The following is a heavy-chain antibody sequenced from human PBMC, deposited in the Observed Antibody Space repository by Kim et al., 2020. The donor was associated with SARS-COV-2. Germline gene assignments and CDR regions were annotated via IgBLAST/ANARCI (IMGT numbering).Heavy chain of an antibody. CDR2: ISSSGSTI. V-gene: IGHV3-48*03. CDR3: ARDHLYGDYTDC. CDR1: GFTFSSYE. Sequence: GGSLRLSCAASGFTFSSYEMNWVRQAPGKGLEWVSYISSSGSTIYYADSVKGRFTISRDNAKNSLYLQMNSLRAEDTAVYYCARDHLYGDYTDCWGQGTLVTVSS. D-gene: IGHD4-17*01. J-gene: IGHJ4*02.